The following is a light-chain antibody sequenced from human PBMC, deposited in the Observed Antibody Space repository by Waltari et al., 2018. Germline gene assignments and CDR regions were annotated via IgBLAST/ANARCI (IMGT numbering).Light chain of an antibody. J-gene: IGLJ1*01. V-gene: IGLV1-47*01. Sequence: QSVLTQPPSASATPGQRVTISCSGSYSNVGNDNVYWYQQLPGTAPRLLIYNNDVRPSGVSDRFSCSKSGTSAFLAISGLRSEDEADYYCAAWDGSLSGYVFGXGTKVTVL. CDR3: AAWDGSLSGYV. CDR2: NND. CDR1: YSNVGNDN.